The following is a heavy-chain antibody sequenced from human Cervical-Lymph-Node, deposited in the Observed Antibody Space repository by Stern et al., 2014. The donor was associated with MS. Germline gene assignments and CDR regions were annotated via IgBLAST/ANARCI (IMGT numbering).Heavy chain of an antibody. CDR2: ISYDGSNK. CDR1: GFTFSSYG. V-gene: IGHV3-30*18. CDR3: AKDAGLYSYALDY. Sequence: VQLVESGGGVVQPGRSLRLSCAASGFTFSSYGMHWVRQAPGKGLGWVAVISYDGSNKYYADSVKGRFTISRDNSKNTLYLQMNSLRAEDTAVYYCAKDAGLYSYALDYWGQGTLVTVSS. J-gene: IGHJ4*02. D-gene: IGHD5-18*01.